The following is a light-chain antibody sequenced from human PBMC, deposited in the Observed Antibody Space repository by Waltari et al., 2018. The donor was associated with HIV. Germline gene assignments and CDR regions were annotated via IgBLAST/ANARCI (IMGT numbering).Light chain of an antibody. CDR3: QSYDSSLSGVV. CDR1: SSNIGAGYH. CDR2: GNS. V-gene: IGLV1-40*01. J-gene: IGLJ2*01. Sequence: GAPGQRVTISCTGGSSNIGAGYHVHWYQQLPGTAPKLLIYGNSNRPSGVPDRFSGSKSGTSASLAITGLQAEDEADYYCQSYDSSLSGVVFGGGTKLTVL.